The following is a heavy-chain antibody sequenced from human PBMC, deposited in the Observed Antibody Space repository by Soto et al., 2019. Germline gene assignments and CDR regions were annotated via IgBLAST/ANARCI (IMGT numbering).Heavy chain of an antibody. V-gene: IGHV4-59*01. CDR3: ERETSLIGFDY. CDR2: IYYSGST. CDR1: GGSISSYY. Sequence: QVQLQESGPGLVKPSETLSLTCTVSGGSISSYYWSWIRQPPGKGLEWIGYIYYSGSTNYNPSLKSRVTISVDTSKNQFSLKLSSVTAADTAVYYCERETSLIGFDYWGQGTLVTVSS. J-gene: IGHJ4*02. D-gene: IGHD3-22*01.